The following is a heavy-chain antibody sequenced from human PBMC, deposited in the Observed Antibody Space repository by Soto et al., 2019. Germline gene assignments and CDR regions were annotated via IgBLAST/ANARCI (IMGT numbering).Heavy chain of an antibody. CDR1: GFTFSTYA. J-gene: IGHJ4*02. CDR3: AKDLNSWQTTQIFDY. V-gene: IGHV3-23*01. Sequence: PGGSLRLSCAASGFTFSTYAMNWVRQAPGKGLEWVSAISGRGGSTYYADSVKGRFTISRDNSKNTLYLQMNSLRADDTAVYYCAKDLNSWQTTQIFDYWGQGTLVTVSS. CDR2: ISGRGGST. D-gene: IGHD6-13*01.